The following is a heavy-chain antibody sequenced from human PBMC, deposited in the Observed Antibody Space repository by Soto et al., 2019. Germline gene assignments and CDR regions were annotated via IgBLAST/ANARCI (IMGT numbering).Heavy chain of an antibody. D-gene: IGHD3-16*01. CDR2: INYSGST. CDR1: GGSFANYY. CDR3: ARMATFGSLNWFDP. J-gene: IGHJ5*02. Sequence: PSETLSLTCAVYGGSFANYYWNWIRQPPGKGLEWIGEINYSGSTDYNPSLESRVTISVDTSKNQFSLNLSSVTAADTAIYYCARMATFGSLNWFDPWGQGTLVTVSS. V-gene: IGHV4-34*01.